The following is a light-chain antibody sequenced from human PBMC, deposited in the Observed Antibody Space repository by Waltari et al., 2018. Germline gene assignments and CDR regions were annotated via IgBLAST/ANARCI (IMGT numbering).Light chain of an antibody. V-gene: IGKV3-15*01. J-gene: IGKJ2*01. CDR2: GAS. CDR1: QSISSN. Sequence: EIVMTQSPATLSVSPGERATLSCRASQSISSNLAWYQHKPGQPPRFLVYGASTRATGFPARFSGSGSGTEFTLTISSLQSEDFAVYYCQQYSEWPYTFGQGTKLEIK. CDR3: QQYSEWPYT.